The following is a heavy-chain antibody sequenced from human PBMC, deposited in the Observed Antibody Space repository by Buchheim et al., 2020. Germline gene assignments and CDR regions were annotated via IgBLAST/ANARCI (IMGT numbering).Heavy chain of an antibody. CDR3: TRMLRGLDSSGYYSLVDY. Sequence: EVQLVQSGAEVKKPGESLRISCKGSGYSFTSYWISWVRQMPGKGLEWMGRIDPSDSYTNYSPSFQGHVTISADKSISTAYLQWSSLKASDTAMYYCTRMLRGLDSSGYYSLVDYWGQGTL. CDR2: IDPSDSYT. D-gene: IGHD3-22*01. CDR1: GYSFTSYW. V-gene: IGHV5-10-1*03. J-gene: IGHJ4*02.